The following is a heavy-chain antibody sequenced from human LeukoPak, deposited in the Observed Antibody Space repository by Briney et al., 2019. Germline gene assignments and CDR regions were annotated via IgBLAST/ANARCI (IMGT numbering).Heavy chain of an antibody. V-gene: IGHV4-59*01. CDR2: IHYSGSA. J-gene: IGHJ6*03. Sequence: PSETLSLTCTVSGGPIRTYQWSWIRQPPGKGLEWIGNIHYSGSANYNPSLKSRVIISVDTSKNQFSLKLSSVTAADTAVYYCARTYYYYYMDVWGKGTTVTISS. CDR3: ARTYYYYYMDV. CDR1: GGPIRTYQ.